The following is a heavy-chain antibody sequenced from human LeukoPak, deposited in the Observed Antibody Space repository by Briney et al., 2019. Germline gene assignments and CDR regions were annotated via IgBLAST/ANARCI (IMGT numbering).Heavy chain of an antibody. Sequence: SETLSLTCTVSGGSISSGGYYWSWIRQHPGKGLEWIGYIYYSGSTYYNPSLKSRVTISVDTSKNQFSLKLSSVTVADTAVYYCARASQDYDFWSGYYTGPGSYFDYWGQGTLVTVSS. D-gene: IGHD3-3*01. J-gene: IGHJ4*02. CDR2: IYYSGST. V-gene: IGHV4-31*03. CDR1: GGSISSGGYY. CDR3: ARASQDYDFWSGYYTGPGSYFDY.